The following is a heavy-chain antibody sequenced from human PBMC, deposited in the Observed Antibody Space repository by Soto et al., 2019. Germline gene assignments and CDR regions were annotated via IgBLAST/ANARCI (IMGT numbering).Heavy chain of an antibody. CDR3: ARVGLGVFGRVGATPYFDY. D-gene: IGHD1-26*01. V-gene: IGHV1-69*01. CDR1: GGTFSSYA. J-gene: IGHJ4*02. Sequence: QVQLVQSGAEVKKPGSSVKVSCKASGGTFSSYAISWVRQAPGQGLEWMGGIIPIFGTANYAQQFQGRVTITAYESTSTAYMELSSLRSEDTAVYYCARVGLGVFGRVGATPYFDYWGQGTLVTVSS. CDR2: IIPIFGTA.